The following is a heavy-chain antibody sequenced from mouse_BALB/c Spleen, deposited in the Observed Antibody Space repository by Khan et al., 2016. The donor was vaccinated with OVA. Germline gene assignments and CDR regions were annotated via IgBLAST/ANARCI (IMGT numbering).Heavy chain of an antibody. Sequence: EVQLQQSGTVLARPGASVKMSCKASGYSFTSYLIYWVKQRPGQGLEWIGGIYPGNSDTSYNQKFKDKAKLTAGTSASTAYMEISSLTNEDSAVYYCTRGGYSSFAHWGQGTLVTVSA. CDR2: IYPGNSDT. CDR3: TRGGYSSFAH. J-gene: IGHJ3*01. V-gene: IGHV1-5*01. D-gene: IGHD1-3*01. CDR1: GYSFTSYL.